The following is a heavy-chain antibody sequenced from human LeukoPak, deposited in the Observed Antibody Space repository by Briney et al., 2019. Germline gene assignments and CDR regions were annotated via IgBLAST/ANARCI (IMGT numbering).Heavy chain of an antibody. CDR2: IFYSGST. D-gene: IGHD5-18*01. CDR1: GGSISSYY. Sequence: SETLSLTCTVSGGSISSYYWSWIRQPPGKGLEWIGYIFYSGSTNYNPSLESRVTMSVDTSKNQFSLKLRSVTAADTAVYYCARPGVGSGRYGAFDIWGQGTLVIVSS. CDR3: ARPGVGSGRYGAFDI. V-gene: IGHV4-59*08. J-gene: IGHJ3*02.